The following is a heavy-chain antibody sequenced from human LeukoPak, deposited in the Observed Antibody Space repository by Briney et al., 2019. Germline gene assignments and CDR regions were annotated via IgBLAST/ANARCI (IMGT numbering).Heavy chain of an antibody. CDR1: GYSISSGYY. J-gene: IGHJ4*02. CDR2: IYHSGST. D-gene: IGHD2-2*01. Sequence: SETLSLTCTVSGYSISSGYYWGWIRQPPGKGLEWIGSIYHSGSTYYNPSLKSRVTISVDTSKNQFSLKLSSVTAADTAVYYCARGRTSQDYWGQGTLVTVSS. CDR3: ARGRTSQDY. V-gene: IGHV4-38-2*02.